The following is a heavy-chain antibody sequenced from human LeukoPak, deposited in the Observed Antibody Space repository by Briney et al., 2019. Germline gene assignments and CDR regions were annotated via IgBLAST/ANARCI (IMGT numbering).Heavy chain of an antibody. D-gene: IGHD3-3*01. CDR1: GFTFSNYG. V-gene: IGHV3-64*04. J-gene: IGHJ4*02. CDR3: ARGTIWSGYQFDY. CDR2: ITSSGGST. Sequence: GGSLRLSCSASGFTFSNYGMSWVRQAPGKGLQYVSAITSSGGSTSYADSVKGRFTISRDNAKNTLYLQMNSLRAEDTAVYYCARGTIWSGYQFDYWGQGTLVTVSS.